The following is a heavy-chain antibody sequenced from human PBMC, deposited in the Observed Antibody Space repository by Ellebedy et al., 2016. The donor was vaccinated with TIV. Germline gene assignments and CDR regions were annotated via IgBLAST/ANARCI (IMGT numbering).Heavy chain of an antibody. D-gene: IGHD1-26*01. CDR1: GFTFSRYA. CDR2: TRGRGGST. CDR3: SKLRGATGSWYFDL. J-gene: IGHJ2*01. V-gene: IGHV3-23*01. Sequence: GESLKISCAASGFTFSRYAMSCVRQAPGKGLEWVSATRGRGGSTYYADSVKGRLHISRDNSKNTLYLQMNSLRAEDTAVYYCSKLRGATGSWYFDLWGRGTLVPVSS.